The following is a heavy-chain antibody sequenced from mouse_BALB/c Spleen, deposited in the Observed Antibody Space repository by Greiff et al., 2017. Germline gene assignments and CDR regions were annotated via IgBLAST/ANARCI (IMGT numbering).Heavy chain of an antibody. D-gene: IGHD1-2*01. J-gene: IGHJ3*01. CDR2: IDPENGDT. CDR1: GFTIKDYY. V-gene: IGHV14-4*02. CDR3: NPLRYYGSEGFAY. Sequence: VHVKQSGAELVRPGASVKLSCTASGFTIKDYYMHWVKQRPEQGLEWIGWIDPENGDTEYAPKFQGKATMTADTSSNTAYLQLSSLTSEDTAVYYYNPLRYYGSEGFAYWGQGTLVTVSA.